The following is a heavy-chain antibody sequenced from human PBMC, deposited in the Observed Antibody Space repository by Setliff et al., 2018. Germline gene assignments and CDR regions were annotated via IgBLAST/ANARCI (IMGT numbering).Heavy chain of an antibody. CDR1: GFSISSGYY. J-gene: IGHJ5*02. V-gene: IGHV4-38-2*01. D-gene: IGHD3-22*01. Sequence: SETLSLTCAVSGFSISSGYYWGWIRQPPGKGLEWIVDIHHSGKAYYNPSLKSRVTMSVDTSKNHVSLKLSSVTAADTAVYYCARAHTWSLPNDNSGYPGWFDPWGQGTPVTVSS. CDR3: ARAHTWSLPNDNSGYPGWFDP. CDR2: IHHSGKA.